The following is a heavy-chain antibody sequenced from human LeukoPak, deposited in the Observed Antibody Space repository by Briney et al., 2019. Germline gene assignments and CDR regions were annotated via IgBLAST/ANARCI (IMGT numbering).Heavy chain of an antibody. V-gene: IGHV4-61*02. CDR3: ARGPYCSSTSCYEDYYYYYMDV. CDR2: IYTSGST. CDR1: GGSINSGTYY. J-gene: IGHJ6*03. D-gene: IGHD2-2*01. Sequence: SETLSLTCTVSGGSINSGTYYWSWIRQPAGKGLEWIGRIYTSGSTNYNPSLKSRVTISVDTSKNQFSLKLSSVTAADTAVYYCARGPYCSSTSCYEDYYYYYMDVWGKGTTVTVSS.